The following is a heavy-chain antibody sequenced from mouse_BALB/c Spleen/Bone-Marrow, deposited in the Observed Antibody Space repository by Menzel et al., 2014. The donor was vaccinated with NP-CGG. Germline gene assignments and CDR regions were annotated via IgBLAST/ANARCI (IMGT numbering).Heavy chain of an antibody. V-gene: IGHV2-2*02. CDR2: IWSGGST. CDR3: ARNGNYSFDY. CDR1: GFSLTSYG. D-gene: IGHD2-1*01. Sequence: QVQLQQSGPGLVQPSQSLSITCTVSGFSLTSYGVHWVRQSPGKGLEWLGVIWSGGSTDYNAAFLSRLSISKDNSKSQVFLKMNSLQANDTAIYCCARNGNYSFDYWGQGTTLTVSS. J-gene: IGHJ2*01.